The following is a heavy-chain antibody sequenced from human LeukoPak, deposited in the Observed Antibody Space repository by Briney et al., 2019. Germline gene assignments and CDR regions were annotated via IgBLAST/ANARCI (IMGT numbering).Heavy chain of an antibody. CDR3: ATNSYYYDSSGYYSLNP. D-gene: IGHD3-22*01. CDR2: FDPEDGET. J-gene: IGHJ5*02. CDR1: GHTLTELS. Sequence: GASVKVSCKVSGHTLTELSMHWVRQAPGKGLECMGGFDPEDGETIYAQKFQGRATMTEDTSTDTAYMELSSLRSEDTAVYYCATNSYYYDSSGYYSLNPWGQGTLVTVSS. V-gene: IGHV1-24*01.